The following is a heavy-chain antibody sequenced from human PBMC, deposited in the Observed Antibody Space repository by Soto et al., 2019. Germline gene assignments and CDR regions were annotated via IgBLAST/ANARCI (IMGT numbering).Heavy chain of an antibody. D-gene: IGHD2-15*01. CDR2: ISSASTSI. V-gene: IGHV3-21*01. CDR3: ARARGSATGYDDY. CDR1: GFTFSSYS. J-gene: IGHJ4*02. Sequence: EVQLAESGGGLVKPGGSLRLSCAASGFTFSSYSMNWVRQAPGKGLEWVSSISSASTSIYYADSVKGRFTISRDNAKNSLYLQMNSLGAEDTAVYYCARARGSATGYDDYWGQGTLVTVSS.